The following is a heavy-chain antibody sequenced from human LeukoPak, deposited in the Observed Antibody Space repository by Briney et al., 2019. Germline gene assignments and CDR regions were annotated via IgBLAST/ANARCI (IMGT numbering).Heavy chain of an antibody. CDR1: GGSISSYY. CDR3: ARDSGELGNDY. Sequence: PSETLSLTCTVSGGSISSYYWSWIRQPPGEGLEWIGYIYYSGSTNYNPSLKSRVTISVDTSKNQFSLKLSSVTAADTAVYYCARDSGELGNDYWGQGTLVTVSS. CDR2: IYYSGST. D-gene: IGHD1-26*01. J-gene: IGHJ4*02. V-gene: IGHV4-59*01.